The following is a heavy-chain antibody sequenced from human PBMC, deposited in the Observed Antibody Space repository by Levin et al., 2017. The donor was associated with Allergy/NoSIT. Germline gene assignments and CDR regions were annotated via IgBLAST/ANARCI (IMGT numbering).Heavy chain of an antibody. CDR2: ISSSSSYI. Sequence: GESLKISCSASGFTFSSYSMNWVRQAPGKGLEWVSSISSSSSYIYYADSVKGRFTISRDNAKNSLYLQMNSLRAEDTAVYYCARGRYGSGSYPKYWGQGTLVTVSS. CDR3: ARGRYGSGSYPKY. CDR1: GFTFSSYS. V-gene: IGHV3-21*01. J-gene: IGHJ4*02. D-gene: IGHD3-10*01.